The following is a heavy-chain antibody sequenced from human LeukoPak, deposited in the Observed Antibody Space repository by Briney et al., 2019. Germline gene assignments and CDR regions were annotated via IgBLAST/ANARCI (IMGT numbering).Heavy chain of an antibody. CDR3: AREGPVVIPTTPSSSYYYYMDV. CDR1: GFMFRNYW. Sequence: GGSLRLSCAASGFMFRNYWMSWVRQAPGKGPEWVANIKQDGSKKHYVDPVKGRFTISRDNAKNSLYLQMNSLRAEDTAVYYCAREGPVVIPTTPSSSYYYYMDVWGKGTTVTVSS. CDR2: IKQDGSKK. D-gene: IGHD2-2*01. V-gene: IGHV3-7*01. J-gene: IGHJ6*03.